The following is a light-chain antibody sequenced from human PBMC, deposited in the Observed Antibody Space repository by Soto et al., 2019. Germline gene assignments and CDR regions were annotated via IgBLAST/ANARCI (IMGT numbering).Light chain of an antibody. J-gene: IGKJ1*01. V-gene: IGKV1-27*01. CDR2: AAS. CDR3: QHYGRSPS. Sequence: DIQMTQSPSSLSASVGDRVTITCRASQGISNYLAWYQQKPGKVPKLLIYAASTLQSGVPSRFSGSGSGTYFTLTISSLQPEDVAVYYCQHYGRSPSFGQGTKLEIK. CDR1: QGISNY.